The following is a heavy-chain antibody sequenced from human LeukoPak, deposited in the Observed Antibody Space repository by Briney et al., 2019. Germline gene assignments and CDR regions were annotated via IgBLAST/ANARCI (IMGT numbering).Heavy chain of an antibody. CDR1: GFTFSGYG. J-gene: IGHJ2*01. Sequence: GSLRLSCAASGFTFSGYGIHWVRQAPGKGLEWVAIISYDGNNKYYADSVKGRFTISRDNSQNTLYLQMNSLRVEDTAVYYCAKDPHLYYFDSSGQWYSDLWGRGTLVTVSS. V-gene: IGHV3-30*18. D-gene: IGHD3-22*01. CDR2: ISYDGNNK. CDR3: AKDPHLYYFDSSGQWYSDL.